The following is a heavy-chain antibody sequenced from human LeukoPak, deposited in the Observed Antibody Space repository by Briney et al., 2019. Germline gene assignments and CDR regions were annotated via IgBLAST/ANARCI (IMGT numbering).Heavy chain of an antibody. D-gene: IGHD2/OR15-2a*01. CDR3: VLRTPGNYLDY. V-gene: IGHV3-23*01. J-gene: IGHJ4*02. Sequence: GGSLRLSCAASGFTFNSYGMSWIRQAPGKGLEWVSAISGSGDSTYYADSVKGRFTISRDNSKNTLYLQVNSLRAEDTAVYYCVLRTPGNYLDYWGQGTLVTVSS. CDR1: GFTFNSYG. CDR2: ISGSGDST.